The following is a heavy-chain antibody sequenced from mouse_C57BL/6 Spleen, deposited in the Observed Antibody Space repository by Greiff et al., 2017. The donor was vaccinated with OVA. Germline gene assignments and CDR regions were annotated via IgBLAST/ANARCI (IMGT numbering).Heavy chain of an antibody. D-gene: IGHD1-1*01. CDR2: ISYDGSN. J-gene: IGHJ1*03. V-gene: IGHV3-6*01. CDR3: AREDYYGSSYWYFDV. CDR1: GYSITSGYY. Sequence: EVQLQQSGPGLVKPSQSLSLTCSVTGYSITSGYYWNWIRQFPGNKLEWMGYISYDGSNNYNPSLKNRISITRDTSKNQFFLKLNSVTTEDTATYYGAREDYYGSSYWYFDVWGTGTTVTVSS.